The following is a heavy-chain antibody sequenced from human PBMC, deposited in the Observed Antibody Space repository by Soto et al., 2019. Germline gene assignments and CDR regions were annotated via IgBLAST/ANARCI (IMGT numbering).Heavy chain of an antibody. Sequence: LRLSCAASGFTFNSYGMHWVRQGPGNGLEWVAFISYDSTKTYYADSVKGRFTISRDNSNSALYVQMNSLTGEDTAVYYCARTRSAWSDFHYYSLDVWGKGTTVTVS. CDR3: ARTRSAWSDFHYYSLDV. V-gene: IGHV3-30*03. J-gene: IGHJ6*03. D-gene: IGHD1-26*01. CDR2: ISYDSTKT. CDR1: GFTFNSYG.